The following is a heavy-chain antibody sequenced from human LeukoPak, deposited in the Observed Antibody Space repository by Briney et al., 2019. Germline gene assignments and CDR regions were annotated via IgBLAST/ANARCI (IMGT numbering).Heavy chain of an antibody. J-gene: IGHJ4*02. D-gene: IGHD3-22*01. CDR2: IKQDGSEK. CDR1: GFIFSNYW. Sequence: GGSLRLSCAASGFIFSNYWMSWVRQAPGKGLEWVANIKQDGSEKYYVDSVNCRFAISRDNAKHSLYLQMNSLRAEDTAVYYCARAFITMIVDWGQGSLVTVSS. V-gene: IGHV3-7*01. CDR3: ARAFITMIVD.